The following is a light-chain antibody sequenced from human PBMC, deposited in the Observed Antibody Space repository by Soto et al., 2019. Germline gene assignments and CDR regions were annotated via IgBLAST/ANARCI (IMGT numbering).Light chain of an antibody. CDR3: QQYKTYWT. CDR1: QSVSSNY. CDR2: GAS. V-gene: IGKV3-20*01. Sequence: EIVLTQSPGTLSLSPGETATLSCRASQSVSSNYVAWFHQKPGQAPRLLIYGASSRATGVPDRFSASGSGTDFTLTISSLQPDDFATYYCQQYKTYWTFGPGTKVDIK. J-gene: IGKJ1*01.